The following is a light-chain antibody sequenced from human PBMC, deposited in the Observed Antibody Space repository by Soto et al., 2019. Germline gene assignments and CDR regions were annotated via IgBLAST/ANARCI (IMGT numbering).Light chain of an antibody. CDR1: SSNIGAGYN. J-gene: IGLJ1*01. Sequence: QSVLTQPPSVSGAPGQRVTISCTGSSSNIGAGYNVHWYQQQLPGTAPKLLIFDNNNRPSGVPDRFSGSKSGTSASLAIAGFQAGYEADYYCQSFCSWMSEQVVGTGTKLIVL. V-gene: IGLV1-40*01. CDR2: DNN. CDR3: QSFCSWMSEQV.